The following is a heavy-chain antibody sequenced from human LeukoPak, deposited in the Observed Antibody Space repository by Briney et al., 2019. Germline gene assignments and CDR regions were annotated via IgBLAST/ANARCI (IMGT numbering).Heavy chain of an antibody. CDR1: GFTFSNAW. D-gene: IGHD3-22*01. V-gene: IGHV3-15*01. CDR3: TTGRYYYDSSGYYYYFAY. J-gene: IGHJ4*02. CDR2: IKSKTDGGTT. Sequence: GGSLRLSCAASGFTFSNAWMSWVRQAPGKGLEWVGRIKSKTDGGTTDYAAPVKGRFAISRDDSKNTLYLQMNSLKTEDTAVYYCTTGRYYYDSSGYYYYFAYWGQGTLVTVSS.